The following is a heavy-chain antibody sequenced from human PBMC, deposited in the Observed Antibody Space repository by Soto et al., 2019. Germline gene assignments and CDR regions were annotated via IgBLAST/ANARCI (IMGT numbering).Heavy chain of an antibody. CDR2: IYPGDSDT. CDR1: GYSFTNYW. J-gene: IGHJ3*02. CDR3: VRPRTRAVTGFDAFEI. D-gene: IGHD6-19*01. V-gene: IGHV5-51*01. Sequence: DALKISCKGSGYSFTNYWIGWVRQMPGKGLEWMGIIYPGDSDTRYSPSFQGQVTISADKSITTAYLQWSSLKASDTARYYCVRPRTRAVTGFDAFEICGQGTMGTVSS.